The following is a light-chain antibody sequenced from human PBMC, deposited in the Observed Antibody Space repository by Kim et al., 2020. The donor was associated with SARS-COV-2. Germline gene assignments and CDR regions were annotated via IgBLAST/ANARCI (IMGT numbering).Light chain of an antibody. V-gene: IGLV2-14*04. Sequence: QSITISCTGTRSDVGGYNYVSWYQQHPGNAPKLMIYGVSKRPSGISNRFSGSKSGNTASLTISGLQAEDEADYYCTSYTSSNDWVFGGGTQLTVL. J-gene: IGLJ3*02. CDR3: TSYTSSNDWV. CDR2: GVS. CDR1: RSDVGGYNY.